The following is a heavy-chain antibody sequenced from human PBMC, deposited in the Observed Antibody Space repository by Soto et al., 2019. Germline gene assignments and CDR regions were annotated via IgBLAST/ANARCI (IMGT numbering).Heavy chain of an antibody. J-gene: IGHJ4*02. Sequence: GGSLRLSCVASGFTFSSYGMHWVRQAPGKGLEWVTLISSDGNNEYYADSVKGRFTISRDNSRSTLWLQMNSLRVEDTAVYYCAKEIQLYSSFDYWGQGTLVTVSS. D-gene: IGHD3-10*02. V-gene: IGHV3-30*18. CDR1: GFTFSSYG. CDR2: ISSDGNNE. CDR3: AKEIQLYSSFDY.